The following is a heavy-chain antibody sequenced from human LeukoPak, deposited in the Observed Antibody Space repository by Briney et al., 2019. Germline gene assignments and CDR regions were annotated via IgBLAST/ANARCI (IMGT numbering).Heavy chain of an antibody. V-gene: IGHV3-30*02. CDR2: IRYDGSNK. CDR1: GFTLSSYG. J-gene: IGHJ4*02. CDR3: AKDGDCSSTSCYPGYFDY. D-gene: IGHD2-2*01. Sequence: GGSLRLSCAASGFTLSSYGMNWVGQAPGKGMEWVAFIRYDGSNKYYADSVKGGFTISRDNSKKTLYLQMNSLRAEDTAVYYCAKDGDCSSTSCYPGYFDYWGQGTLVTVSS.